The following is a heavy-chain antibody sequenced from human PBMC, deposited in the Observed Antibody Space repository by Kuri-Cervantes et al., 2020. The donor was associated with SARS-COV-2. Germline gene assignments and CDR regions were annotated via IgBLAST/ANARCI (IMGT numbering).Heavy chain of an antibody. CDR1: GFTFSSYW. D-gene: IGHD2-8*02. Sequence: GESLKISCAASGFTFSSYWMHWVRQAPGKGLVWVSRINSDGSSTSYADSVKGRFTISRDNAKNTLYLQMNSLRAEDTAVYYCARTSTWSIYFDYWGQGTLVTVSS. CDR3: ARTSTWSIYFDY. J-gene: IGHJ4*02. V-gene: IGHV3-74*01. CDR2: INSDGSST.